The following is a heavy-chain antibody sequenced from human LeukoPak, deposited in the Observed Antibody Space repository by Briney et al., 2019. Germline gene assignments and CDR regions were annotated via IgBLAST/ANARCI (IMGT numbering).Heavy chain of an antibody. CDR3: ATCTTNCYGWFHV. V-gene: IGHV4-59*03. D-gene: IGHD2-2*01. CDR1: GGSISSYY. Sequence: KTSETLSLTCTVSGGSISSYYWSWIRQPPGKGLEWIGYISNSGSTNYNPSLKSRVTISVDKSKTQFSLKLSSVTAADTAVYYCATCTTNCYGWFHVWGQGTMVTVSS. CDR2: ISNSGST. J-gene: IGHJ3*01.